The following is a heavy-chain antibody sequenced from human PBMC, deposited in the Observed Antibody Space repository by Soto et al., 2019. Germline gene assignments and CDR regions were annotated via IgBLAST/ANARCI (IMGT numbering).Heavy chain of an antibody. CDR1: GCSITSNSYY. V-gene: IGHV4-39*05. CDR3: MLGSGWKDFDY. D-gene: IGHD3-22*01. Sequence: SETPSLTCTVSGCSITSNSYYWGLIRQPPGKGLEWIGNFYYSGSTYYNPSLKSRVTISVDTSKNQFSLKLSSVTAADTAVYYCMLGSGWKDFDYWGQGTLVTVSS. CDR2: FYYSGST. J-gene: IGHJ4*02.